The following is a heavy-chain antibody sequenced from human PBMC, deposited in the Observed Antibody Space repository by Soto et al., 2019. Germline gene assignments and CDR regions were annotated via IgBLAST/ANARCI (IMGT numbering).Heavy chain of an antibody. CDR1: GFTFSSYA. CDR3: ARRSSGWYFDY. CDR2: ISGSGGST. V-gene: IGHV3-23*01. Sequence: EVQVLESGGGLVQPGGSLRLSCAASGFTFSSYAMNWVRQAPGKGLEWVSVISGSGGSTYYADSGKGRFTISRDNSKNTLYLQMNSLRAEDTAVYYCARRSSGWYFDYWGQGTLVTVSS. D-gene: IGHD6-19*01. J-gene: IGHJ4*02.